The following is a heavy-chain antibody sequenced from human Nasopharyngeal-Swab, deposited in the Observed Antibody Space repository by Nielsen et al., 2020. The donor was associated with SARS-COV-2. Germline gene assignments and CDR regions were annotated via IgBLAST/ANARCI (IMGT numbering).Heavy chain of an antibody. CDR3: ARGGIVVVPAAPTHAFDI. CDR2: IWYDGSNK. J-gene: IGHJ3*02. D-gene: IGHD2-2*01. CDR1: GFTFSSYG. V-gene: IGHV3-33*01. Sequence: GESPKISCAASGFTFSSYGMHWVRQAPGKGLEWVAVIWYDGSNKYYADSVKGRFTISRDNSKNTLYLQMNSLRAEDTAVYYCARGGIVVVPAAPTHAFDIWGQGTMVTVSS.